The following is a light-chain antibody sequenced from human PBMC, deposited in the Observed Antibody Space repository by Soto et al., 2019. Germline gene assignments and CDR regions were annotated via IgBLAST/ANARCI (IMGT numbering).Light chain of an antibody. J-gene: IGKJ5*01. V-gene: IGKV3-15*01. CDR2: RAS. CDR3: QQYNTWPIT. CDR1: QCVSDK. Sequence: EVLMTQSPDTLYVSAGERVTLSCRASQCVSDKLAWYQQKPGQGPRLLVYRASTRTLGIPARFSGSESGTEFTLTISSLQSEDFAIYYCQQYNTWPITFGQGTRLEI.